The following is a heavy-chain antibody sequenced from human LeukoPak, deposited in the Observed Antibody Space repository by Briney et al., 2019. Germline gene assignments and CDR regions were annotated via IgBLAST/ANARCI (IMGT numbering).Heavy chain of an antibody. CDR3: ARDYVYAFDY. J-gene: IGHJ4*02. V-gene: IGHV3-48*01. CDR1: GFSFSSYS. D-gene: IGHD2/OR15-2a*01. CDR2: NSGDGNAK. Sequence: PGGSLRLSCAASGFSFSSYSINWVRQAPGKGLEWVSYNSGDGNAKHYTDSVKGRFTISRDNAKNALYLQMNSLRAEDTAVYFCARDYVYAFDYWGQGTLVTVSS.